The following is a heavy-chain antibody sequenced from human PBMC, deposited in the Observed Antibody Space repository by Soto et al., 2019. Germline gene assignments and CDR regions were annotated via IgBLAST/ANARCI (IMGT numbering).Heavy chain of an antibody. CDR3: ARGGCSGGSCYFRPNWFDP. CDR2: IYTSGSK. J-gene: IGHJ5*02. D-gene: IGHD2-15*01. V-gene: IGHV4-4*07. Sequence: PSATLSLTCTVSGGSISSYYWSSIRQPARKGLEWLGRIYTSGSKNYKPSLKSRVTMSVDTSKNQFSLKLRSVTAADTAVYYCARGGCSGGSCYFRPNWFDPWGQGTLVTVS. CDR1: GGSISSYY.